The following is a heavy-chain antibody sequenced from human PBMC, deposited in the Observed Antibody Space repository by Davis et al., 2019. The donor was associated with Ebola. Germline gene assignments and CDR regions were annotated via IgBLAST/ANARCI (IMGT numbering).Heavy chain of an antibody. Sequence: PGGSLRLSCAASGFRFDSYTMAWVRHAPGKGLEWVSSISGASLSLYYADSVKGRFTISRDNAKNSLYLQMNSLRAEDTAVYYCARGRQVGYDSSGYYRIYFDYWGQGTLVTVSS. J-gene: IGHJ4*02. CDR3: ARGRQVGYDSSGYYRIYFDY. V-gene: IGHV3-21*01. CDR1: GFRFDSYT. D-gene: IGHD3-22*01. CDR2: ISGASLSL.